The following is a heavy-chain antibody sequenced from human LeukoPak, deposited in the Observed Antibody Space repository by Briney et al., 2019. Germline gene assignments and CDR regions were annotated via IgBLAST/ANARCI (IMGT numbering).Heavy chain of an antibody. CDR3: ARDLLRGESGSWFEAFDI. Sequence: PSETLSLTCTVSGGSISSYYWSWVRQPAGKGLEWIGRISTRGTTTYNPSLKSRLTLSVDTSNNQFSLSLNSVTAADTAIYYCARDLLRGESGSWFEAFDIWGQGTMVTVSS. J-gene: IGHJ3*02. CDR2: ISTRGTT. V-gene: IGHV4-4*07. CDR1: GGSISSYY. D-gene: IGHD6-13*01.